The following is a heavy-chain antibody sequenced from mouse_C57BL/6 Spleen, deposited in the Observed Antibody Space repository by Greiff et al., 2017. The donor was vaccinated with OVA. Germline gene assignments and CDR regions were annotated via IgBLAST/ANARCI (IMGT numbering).Heavy chain of an antibody. Sequence: EVQLVESGPELVKPGASVKISCKASGYSFTGYYMHWVKQSHGNILDWIGYIYPYNGVSSYNQKFKGKATLTVDKSSSTAYMELRSLTSEDSAVYYCAAYYSNSWFAYWGQGTLVTVSA. CDR2: IYPYNGVS. CDR1: GYSFTGYY. V-gene: IGHV1-31*01. CDR3: AAYYSNSWFAY. D-gene: IGHD2-5*01. J-gene: IGHJ3*01.